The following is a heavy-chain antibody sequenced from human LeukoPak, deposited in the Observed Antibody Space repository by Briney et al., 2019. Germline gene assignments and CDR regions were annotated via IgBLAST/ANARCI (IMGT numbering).Heavy chain of an antibody. CDR2: ISAYNGNT. V-gene: IGHV1-18*01. CDR1: GYTFTSYG. CDR3: ARVVAAAKGGSYYYYYMDV. J-gene: IGHJ6*03. D-gene: IGHD6-13*01. Sequence: ASVKVSCKASGYTFTSYGISWVRQAPGQGLEWMGWISAYNGNTNYAQKLQGRVTMTPDTSTSTAYMELMSLRSDDTAVYYCARVVAAAKGGSYYYYYMDVWGKGTTVTVSS.